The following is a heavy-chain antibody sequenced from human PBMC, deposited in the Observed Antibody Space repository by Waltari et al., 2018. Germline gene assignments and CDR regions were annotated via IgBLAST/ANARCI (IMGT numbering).Heavy chain of an antibody. D-gene: IGHD3-3*02. CDR1: GFTFSNAW. CDR2: IKSKTDGGTT. CDR3: ATIHHLPFI. J-gene: IGHJ3*02. V-gene: IGHV3-15*01. Sequence: EVQLVESGGGLVKPGESLRLSCGASGFTFSNAWMSWVRQAPGKGLEWVGRIKSKTDGGTTDYAAPVKGRFTISKNTVYLQMNSLKSEDTAVYYCATIHHLPFIWGQGTMVTVSS.